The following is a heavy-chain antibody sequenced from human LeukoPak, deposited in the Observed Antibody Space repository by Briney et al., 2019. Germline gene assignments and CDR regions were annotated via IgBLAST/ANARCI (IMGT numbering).Heavy chain of an antibody. D-gene: IGHD4-17*01. Sequence: GGSLRLSCAASGFTFSSYGMHWVRQAPGKGLEWVAFIRYDGSNKYYADSVKGRFTISRDNSKNTLYLQMNSLRAEDTAVYYCAKDFKYGEYVVGMDVWGQGTTVTVSS. CDR1: GFTFSSYG. CDR2: IRYDGSNK. V-gene: IGHV3-30*02. J-gene: IGHJ6*02. CDR3: AKDFKYGEYVVGMDV.